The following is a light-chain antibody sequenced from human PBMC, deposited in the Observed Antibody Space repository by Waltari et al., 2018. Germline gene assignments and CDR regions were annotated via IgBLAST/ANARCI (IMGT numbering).Light chain of an antibody. V-gene: IGLV2-14*01. CDR2: DVS. Sequence: QSALTQPASVSGSPGQSITISCTGTISDVGGYNYVSWYQQHPGKAPKLMIYDVSKRPSGVSNRFSGSKSGNTASLTISGLQAEDEADYYCSSYTSSSTLWVFGGGTKLTVL. J-gene: IGLJ3*02. CDR3: SSYTSSSTLWV. CDR1: ISDVGGYNY.